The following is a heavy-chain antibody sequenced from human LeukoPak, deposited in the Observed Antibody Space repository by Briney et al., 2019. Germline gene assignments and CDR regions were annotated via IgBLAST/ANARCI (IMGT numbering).Heavy chain of an antibody. V-gene: IGHV4-61*02. J-gene: IGHJ4*02. Sequence: SETLSLTCTVSGGSISSGSYYWSWIRQPAGKGLEWIGRIYTSGSTNYNPSLKSRVTISVDTSKNQFSLKLSSVPAADTAVYYCARDGWATFDYWGQGTLVTVSS. D-gene: IGHD6-19*01. CDR3: ARDGWATFDY. CDR1: GGSISSGSYY. CDR2: IYTSGST.